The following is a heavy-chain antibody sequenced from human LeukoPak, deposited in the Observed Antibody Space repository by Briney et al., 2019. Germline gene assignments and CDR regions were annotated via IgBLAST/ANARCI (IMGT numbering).Heavy chain of an antibody. V-gene: IGHV3-21*01. CDR3: AREEQWLAPDY. D-gene: IGHD6-19*01. CDR1: GFTFSSYS. Sequence: PGGFLRLSCAASGFTFSSYSMNWVRQAPGKGLEWVSSISSSSSYIYYADSVKGRFTISRDNAKNSLYLQMNSLRAEDTAVYYCAREEQWLAPDYWGQGTLVTVSS. CDR2: ISSSSSYI. J-gene: IGHJ4*02.